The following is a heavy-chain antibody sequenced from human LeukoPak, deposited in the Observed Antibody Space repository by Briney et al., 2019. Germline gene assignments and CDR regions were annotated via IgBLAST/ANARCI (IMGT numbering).Heavy chain of an antibody. D-gene: IGHD3-10*01. CDR1: GYIFTSYA. J-gene: IGHJ4*02. V-gene: IGHV1-3*01. CDR2: INAGNGNT. CDR3: ARGLWFWELITLPRPQLDY. Sequence: ASVKVSCKASGYIFTSYAMHWVRQAPGQRHEWMGWINAGNGNTKYSQKFECRFTITSDTSESTAYMELSSLRSEDTAVYYCARGLWFWELITLPRPQLDYWGQGTLVSVSS.